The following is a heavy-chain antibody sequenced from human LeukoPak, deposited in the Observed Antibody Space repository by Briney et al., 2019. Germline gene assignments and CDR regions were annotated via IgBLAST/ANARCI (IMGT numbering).Heavy chain of an antibody. D-gene: IGHD4-17*01. CDR3: AKGYGDYRTLEKNLARPIPPIDY. Sequence: PEGSLRLSCAASGFTFSSYAMNWFRQAPGKGLEWVSSISGSGGSKYYADSVKGRFTISRDNSKNTLYLQMNSLRAEDTAVYYCAKGYGDYRTLEKNLARPIPPIDYWGQGTPATVS. J-gene: IGHJ4*02. V-gene: IGHV3-23*01. CDR1: GFTFSSYA. CDR2: ISGSGGSK.